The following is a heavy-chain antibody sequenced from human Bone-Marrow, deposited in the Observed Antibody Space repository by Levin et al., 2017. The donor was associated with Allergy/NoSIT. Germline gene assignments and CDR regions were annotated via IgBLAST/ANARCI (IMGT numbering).Heavy chain of an antibody. J-gene: IGHJ4*02. CDR3: ARYSDSWSHIDN. V-gene: IGHV3-53*01. Sequence: QPGGSLRLSCAASGFTITSNYMTWVRQAPGKGLEWVSVMYRGGTPYYAKSVKGRLSISRDISKNTLYLQMNNLRAEDTAVYYCARYSDSWSHIDNWGQGTLVTV. D-gene: IGHD6-13*01. CDR2: MYRGGTP. CDR1: GFTITSNY.